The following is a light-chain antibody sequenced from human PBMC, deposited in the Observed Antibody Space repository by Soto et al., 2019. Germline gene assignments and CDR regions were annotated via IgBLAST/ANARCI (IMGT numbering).Light chain of an antibody. CDR3: SSYTRSSAYV. Sequence: QSALTQPASVSGSPGQSITISCTGTSSDVGGYNYVSWYQQHPGKAPKLMIYDVSNRPSGVSNRFSGSKSGNTASLTISGLQAEVEADYYCSSYTRSSAYVFGNGTKVTV. V-gene: IGLV2-14*01. CDR2: DVS. CDR1: SSDVGGYNY. J-gene: IGLJ1*01.